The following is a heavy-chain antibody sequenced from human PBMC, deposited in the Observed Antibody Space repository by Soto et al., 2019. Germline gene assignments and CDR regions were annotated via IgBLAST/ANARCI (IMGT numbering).Heavy chain of an antibody. CDR2: IYYSGST. CDR3: ARRWGDAFDF. CDR1: GGSISSYY. D-gene: IGHD3-16*01. V-gene: IGHV4-59*08. Sequence: QVQLQESGPGLVKPSETLSLTCTVSGGSISSYYWSWIRQPPGKGLEWIGYIYYSGSTNYNPSLKSRVTISVATSKNQCSLKLSSVTAAATAVYYCARRWGDAFDFWGQGTMLTVSS. J-gene: IGHJ3*01.